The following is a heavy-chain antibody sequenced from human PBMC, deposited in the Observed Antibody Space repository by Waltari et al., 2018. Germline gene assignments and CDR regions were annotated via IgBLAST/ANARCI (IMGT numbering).Heavy chain of an antibody. CDR2: ISYDGSNK. Sequence: QVQLVESGGGVVQPGRSLRLSCAASGFTFSSYRMPWVRQAPGKGLEWVAVISYDGSNKYYADSVKGRFTISRDNSKNTLYLQMNSLRAEDTAVYYCAKDQKQWLVLDYWGQGTLVTVSS. V-gene: IGHV3-30*18. J-gene: IGHJ4*02. D-gene: IGHD6-19*01. CDR3: AKDQKQWLVLDY. CDR1: GFTFSSYR.